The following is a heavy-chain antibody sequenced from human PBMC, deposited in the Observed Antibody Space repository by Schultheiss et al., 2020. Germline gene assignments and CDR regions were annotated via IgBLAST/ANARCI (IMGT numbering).Heavy chain of an antibody. J-gene: IGHJ4*02. CDR2: IYYSGST. CDR3: ASTYGDYEYYFDY. Sequence: SETLALTCTVSGGSISSSSYYWGWIRQPPGKGLEWIGSIYYSGSTYYNPSLKSRVTISVDTSKNQFSLKLSSVTAADTAVYYCASTYGDYEYYFDYWGQGTLVTVAS. CDR1: GGSISSSSYY. D-gene: IGHD4-17*01. V-gene: IGHV4-39*01.